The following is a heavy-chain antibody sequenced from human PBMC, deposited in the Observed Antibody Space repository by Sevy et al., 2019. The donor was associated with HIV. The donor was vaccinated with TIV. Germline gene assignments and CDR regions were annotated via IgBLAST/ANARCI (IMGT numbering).Heavy chain of an antibody. D-gene: IGHD2-15*01. CDR3: AKNAAAYTTYFYYGIDV. CDR2: FSDSGDST. J-gene: IGHJ6*02. Sequence: GGSLRLSCAASGFTVSSYAMSWVRQAPGKGLEWISTFSDSGDSTYNADYADSVKGRFTISRDNSNNTLYLQINSLRAEDTAVYYCAKNAAAYTTYFYYGIDVWGQGTTVTVSS. V-gene: IGHV3-23*01. CDR1: GFTVSSYA.